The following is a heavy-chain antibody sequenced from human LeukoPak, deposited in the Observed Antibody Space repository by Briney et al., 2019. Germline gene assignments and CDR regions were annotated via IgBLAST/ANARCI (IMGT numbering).Heavy chain of an antibody. Sequence: SETLSLTCTVSGGSISSYYWSWIRQPPGKGLEWIGYIYYSGSTNYNPSLKSRVTISVDTSKNQFSLKLSSVPAADTAVYCCARVDTAILPYFYYWGQGTLVTVSS. V-gene: IGHV4-59*01. D-gene: IGHD5-18*01. CDR2: IYYSGST. J-gene: IGHJ4*02. CDR3: ARVDTAILPYFYY. CDR1: GGSISSYY.